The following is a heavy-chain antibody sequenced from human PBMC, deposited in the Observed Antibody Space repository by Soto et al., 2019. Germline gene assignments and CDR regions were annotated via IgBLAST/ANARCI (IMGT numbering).Heavy chain of an antibody. CDR1: GDSISSYY. J-gene: IGHJ4*02. CDR3: ARHGDDYVFEY. CDR2: VYYSGTT. V-gene: IGHV4-59*08. D-gene: IGHD3-10*02. Sequence: PSETLSLTCTVSGDSISSYYWNWIRQPPGKGLEWIGSVYYSGTTNYNPSLKSRVTISVDTPKSQFSLKLNSVTAADTAVYYCARHGDDYVFEYWGQGTLVTVSS.